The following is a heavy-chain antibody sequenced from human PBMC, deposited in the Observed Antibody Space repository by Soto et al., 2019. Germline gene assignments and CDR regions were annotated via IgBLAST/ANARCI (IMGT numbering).Heavy chain of an antibody. CDR3: ARDFRLGMGYFDY. D-gene: IGHD7-27*01. V-gene: IGHV4-30-4*08. CDR2: IYYSGST. CDR1: GGSISSGGYY. J-gene: IGHJ4*02. Sequence: ASETLSLTCTVSGGSISSGGYYWSWIRQHPGKGLEWIGYIYYSGSTYYNPSLKSRVTISVDTSKNQFSLKLSSVTAADTAVYYCARDFRLGMGYFDYWGQGTLVTVSS.